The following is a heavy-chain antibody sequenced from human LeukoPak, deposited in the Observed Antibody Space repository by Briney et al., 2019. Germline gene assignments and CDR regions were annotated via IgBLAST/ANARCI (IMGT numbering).Heavy chain of an antibody. J-gene: IGHJ6*03. Sequence: ASVKVSCKASGYTFTSYGISWVRQAPGQGLEWMGWISAYNGNTNYAQKFQGRVTMTRDMSTSTVYMELSSLRSEDTAVYYCARDKTYCGGDCYSGYYYYYYMDVWGKGTTVTVSS. V-gene: IGHV1-18*01. D-gene: IGHD2-21*02. CDR3: ARDKTYCGGDCYSGYYYYYYMDV. CDR2: ISAYNGNT. CDR1: GYTFTSYG.